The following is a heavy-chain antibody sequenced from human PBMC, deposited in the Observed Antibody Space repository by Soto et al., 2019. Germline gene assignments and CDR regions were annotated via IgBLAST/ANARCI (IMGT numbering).Heavy chain of an antibody. V-gene: IGHV3-30*18. D-gene: IGHD6-19*01. CDR3: AKGGRQWLVTSDFNY. CDR1: GFTFSDYA. Sequence: VQLVESGGGVVQPGRSLRLSCAASGFTFSDYAMHWVRQAPGKGLEWVAVVTHDGRNTHYADSVKGRFTISRDSSKNTVSLEMTSLRAEDTAVYYCAKGGRQWLVTSDFNYWGQGPLVTVSS. CDR2: VTHDGRNT. J-gene: IGHJ4*02.